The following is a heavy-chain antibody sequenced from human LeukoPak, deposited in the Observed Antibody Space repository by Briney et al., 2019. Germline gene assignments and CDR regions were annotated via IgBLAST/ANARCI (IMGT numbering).Heavy chain of an antibody. CDR2: ISYSGST. Sequence: SETLSLTCTVSGGSVSSGSSYWRWIRQPPGKGLECIGYISYSGSTTYNPSLKSRVTISVDTSKNQFSLRLSSVTAADTAVYYCARLQYCSGTSCYWFDPWGQGTLVTVSS. CDR1: GGSVSSGSSY. J-gene: IGHJ5*02. CDR3: ARLQYCSGTSCYWFDP. D-gene: IGHD2-2*01. V-gene: IGHV4-61*01.